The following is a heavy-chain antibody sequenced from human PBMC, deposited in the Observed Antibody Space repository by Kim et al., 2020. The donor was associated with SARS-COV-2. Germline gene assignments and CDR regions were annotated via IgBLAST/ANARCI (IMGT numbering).Heavy chain of an antibody. CDR2: ICGDGSTT. Sequence: GGSLRLSCAASGFTFSNYCMHWVRQAPGRGLVWLARICGDGSTTTYADSVKGRFTISRDNAKNTLYLEMKSLRAEDTAVYHCARGVTMIRGITAKHNNWFDPWGQGTLVTVSS. J-gene: IGHJ5*02. V-gene: IGHV3-74*01. CDR1: GFTFSNYC. D-gene: IGHD3-10*01. CDR3: ARGVTMIRGITAKHNNWFDP.